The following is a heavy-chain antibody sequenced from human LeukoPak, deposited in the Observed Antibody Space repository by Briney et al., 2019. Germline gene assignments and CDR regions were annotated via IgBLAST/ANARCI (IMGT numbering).Heavy chain of an antibody. CDR3: TSRYCTSTNCYAFDV. J-gene: IGHJ3*01. V-gene: IGHV3-21*01. CDR2: IDSSSAYI. CDR1: GFTFSSYS. Sequence: PGGSLRLSCAASGFTFSSYSMNWVRQAPGKGLECVSSIDSSSAYIFYADSVKGRFTISRDNAKNSLYLQMNSLRAEDTAVYYCTSRYCTSTNCYAFDVWGQGTMVTVSS. D-gene: IGHD2-2*01.